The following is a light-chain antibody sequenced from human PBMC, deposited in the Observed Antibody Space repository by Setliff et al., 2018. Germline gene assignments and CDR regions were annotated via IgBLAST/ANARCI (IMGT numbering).Light chain of an antibody. CDR3: QQYGSTLT. Sequence: EIVLTQSPGTLSLSPGERATLSCRASKIVTNNYLAWYQQKPGLAPRLLIYDVYNRATGIPDRFSGGGSGTDFTLTIDRLETEDFAVYFCQQYGSTLTVGGGTKVDIK. CDR1: KIVTNNY. CDR2: DVY. J-gene: IGKJ4*01. V-gene: IGKV3D-20*01.